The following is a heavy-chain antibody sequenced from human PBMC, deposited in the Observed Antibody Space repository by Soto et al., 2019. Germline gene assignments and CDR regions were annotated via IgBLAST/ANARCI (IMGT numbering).Heavy chain of an antibody. Sequence: QITLTESGPTLVKPTQTLTLTCTFTGFSFSTSAVGVGWIRQPPGKTLEWLALISWDDSKRYSTFLQSRLTISMDTSTSQVFLTLSNMYPLDTGTYYSAHLYWAASGTLYDFDYCGQGTLVTVSS. CDR2: ISWDDSK. CDR3: AHLYWAASGTLYDFDY. D-gene: IGHD6-13*01. J-gene: IGHJ4*02. CDR1: GFSFSTSAVG. V-gene: IGHV2-5*02.